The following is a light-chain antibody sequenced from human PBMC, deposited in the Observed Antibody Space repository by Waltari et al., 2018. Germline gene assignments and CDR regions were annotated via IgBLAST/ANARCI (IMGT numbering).Light chain of an antibody. CDR1: QSVRRY. J-gene: IGKJ4*01. V-gene: IGKV3-11*01. CDR2: DAS. CDR3: QQRHDWPLN. Sequence: EILLTQSPVTLSVSPGERATLSCKASQSVRRYLAWYQQKPGQAPSILIYDASNRASGIPSRFSGSGSGTDFTLTISNVEPEDFAVYYCQQRHDWPLNFGGGTKLEIK.